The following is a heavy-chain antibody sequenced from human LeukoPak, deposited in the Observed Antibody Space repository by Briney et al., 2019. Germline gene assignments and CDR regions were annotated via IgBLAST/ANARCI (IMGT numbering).Heavy chain of an antibody. CDR2: IRSKAYGGTT. CDR1: GFTFGDYA. D-gene: IGHD3-22*01. J-gene: IGHJ3*02. CDR3: HPAPTPIAYSQYYYDSSGYPVVGAFDI. V-gene: IGHV3-49*03. Sequence: GGSLRLSCTASGFTFGDYAMSWFRQAPGKGLEWVGFIRSKAYGGTTEYAASVKGRFTISRDDSKSIAYLQMNSLKTEDTAVYYCHPAPTPIAYSQYYYDSSGYPVVGAFDIWGQGTMVTVSS.